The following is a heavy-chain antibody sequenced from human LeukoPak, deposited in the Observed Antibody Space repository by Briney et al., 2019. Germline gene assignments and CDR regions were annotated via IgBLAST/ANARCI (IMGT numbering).Heavy chain of an antibody. CDR2: IHYTGST. J-gene: IGHJ4*02. CDR1: GDSLSSRSYY. D-gene: IGHD3-22*01. Sequence: KPSETLSLTCTVSGDSLSSRSYYWVWLPQPPGKGLEWIAPIHYTGSTYYNPSLKSRVTISVDTSKNQFSLKLSSVTAADTAMYYCARYWGPYDNSGAYFDYWGQGTLVTVSS. V-gene: IGHV4-39*01. CDR3: ARYWGPYDNSGAYFDY.